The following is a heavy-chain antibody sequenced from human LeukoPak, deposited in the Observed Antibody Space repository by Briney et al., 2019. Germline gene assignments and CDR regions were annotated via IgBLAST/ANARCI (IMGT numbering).Heavy chain of an antibody. D-gene: IGHD6-19*01. V-gene: IGHV3-30*04. CDR3: TRNSGWYGLS. Sequence: GGSLRLSCVASGFTFRNCAMHWVRQAPGKGLEWVAVTSYDGRNKYNADSVKGRFTISRDNSNNTLFLHLNSLRGEDTAVYYCTRNSGWYGLSWGQGTLVTVSS. CDR1: GFTFRNCA. CDR2: TSYDGRNK. J-gene: IGHJ1*01.